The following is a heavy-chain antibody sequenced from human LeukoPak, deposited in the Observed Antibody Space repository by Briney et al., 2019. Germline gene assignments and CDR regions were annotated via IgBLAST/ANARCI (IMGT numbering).Heavy chain of an antibody. J-gene: IGHJ4*02. CDR3: ARDGYYYGGSGYDY. CDR1: RHTFTTYA. CDR2: INTNTGIP. D-gene: IGHD3-22*01. Sequence: ASVKVSCKASRHTFTTYAMNWVRQAPGQGLEWMGWINTNTGIPTYAQGFTGRFVFSLDTSVSTAYLQISSLKPEDTAVYYCARDGYYYGGSGYDYWGQGTLVTVSS. V-gene: IGHV7-4-1*02.